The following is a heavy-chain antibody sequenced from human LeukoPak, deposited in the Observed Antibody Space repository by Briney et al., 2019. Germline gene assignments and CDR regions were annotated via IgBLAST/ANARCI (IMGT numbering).Heavy chain of an antibody. CDR2: ISYDGSHK. CDR3: ARDPSSWFFYY. V-gene: IGHV3-30-3*01. Sequence: PGGSLRLSCAASGFTFSTYAMHWVRQAAGKGLEWVAVISYDGSHKYYADSVKGRFTISRDNSKNTLYLQMNSLRAEDTAVYFCARDPSSWFFYYWGQGTLVTVSS. CDR1: GFTFSTYA. D-gene: IGHD6-13*01. J-gene: IGHJ4*02.